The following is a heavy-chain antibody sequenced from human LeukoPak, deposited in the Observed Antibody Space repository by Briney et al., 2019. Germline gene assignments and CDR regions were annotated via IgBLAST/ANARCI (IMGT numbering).Heavy chain of an antibody. Sequence: ASVKVSCKVSGYTLTELSMHWVRQAPGKGLEWMGGFDPEDGETIYAQKFQGRVTMTEDTSTGTAYMELSSLRSEDTAVYYCATAKYSSSWYESGWFDPWGQGTLVTVSS. D-gene: IGHD6-13*01. CDR3: ATAKYSSSWYESGWFDP. CDR2: FDPEDGET. CDR1: GYTLTELS. V-gene: IGHV1-24*01. J-gene: IGHJ5*02.